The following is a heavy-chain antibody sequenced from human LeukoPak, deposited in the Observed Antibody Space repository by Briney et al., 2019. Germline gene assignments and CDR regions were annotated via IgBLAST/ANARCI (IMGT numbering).Heavy chain of an antibody. Sequence: GGSLRLPCAASGFTFSSYAMHWVRQAPGKGLEYVSAISSNGGSTYYANSVKGRFTISRDNSKNTLYLQMGSLRAEDMAVYYCAREYCSGGSCYFDYWGQGTLVTVSS. CDR3: AREYCSGGSCYFDY. CDR2: ISSNGGST. CDR1: GFTFSSYA. J-gene: IGHJ4*02. D-gene: IGHD2-15*01. V-gene: IGHV3-64*01.